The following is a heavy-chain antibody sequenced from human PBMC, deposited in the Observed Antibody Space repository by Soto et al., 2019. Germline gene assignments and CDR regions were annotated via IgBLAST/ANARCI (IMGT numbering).Heavy chain of an antibody. CDR3: ATVFEDYYYYSIEV. CDR2: LIPIFGAS. Sequence: QGQLVQSGAEVKKPGSSVKVSCKASGGTFINSPITWVRQAPGQGLEWMGGLIPIFGASNYSQKFQGRFTLLEDAPTRTAHMELSSLSSQDTAVDFCATVFEDYYYYSIEVSGHGT. CDR1: GGTFINSP. J-gene: IGHJ2*01. V-gene: IGHV1-69*01. D-gene: IGHD3-16*01.